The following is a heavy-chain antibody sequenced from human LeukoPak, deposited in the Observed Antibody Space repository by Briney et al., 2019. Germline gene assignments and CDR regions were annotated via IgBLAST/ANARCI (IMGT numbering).Heavy chain of an antibody. Sequence: NPGGSLRLSCAASGFTLSFFGMNWVRQAPGKGLEWVSSISSSSRYIYYADSVKGRFTISRDNAKNSLYLQMNSLRAEDTAVYYCARDDVKGFAYFDLWGRGTLVTVSS. CDR1: GFTLSFFG. CDR2: ISSSSRYI. CDR3: ARDDVKGFAYFDL. V-gene: IGHV3-21*01. J-gene: IGHJ2*01.